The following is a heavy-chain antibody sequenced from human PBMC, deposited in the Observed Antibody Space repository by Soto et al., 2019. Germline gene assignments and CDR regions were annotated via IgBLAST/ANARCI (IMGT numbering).Heavy chain of an antibody. J-gene: IGHJ5*02. V-gene: IGHV1-46*01. CDR3: ARDSGWFDP. CDR2: INPSGCST. CDR1: GYTLTSYY. D-gene: IGHD6-25*01. Sequence: QVQLVQSGAEVKKPGDSVKVCCKASGYTLTSYYMHWVRQAPGHGLEWMGIINPSGCSTSYAQKFQGRVTMTRDTSTSTVYMELSSLRSDETAGYYWARDSGWFDPWGQGTMVTVSS.